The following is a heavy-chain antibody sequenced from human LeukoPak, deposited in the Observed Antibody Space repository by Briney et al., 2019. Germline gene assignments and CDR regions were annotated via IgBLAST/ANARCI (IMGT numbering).Heavy chain of an antibody. J-gene: IGHJ4*02. CDR2: ISTYNGNT. CDR1: GYTFTSYG. Sequence: ASVKVSCKASGYTFTSYGINWVRQAPGQGLEWIVCISTYNGNTNYAQNLQGRVTMTTDTSTSTAYMELRSLRSDDTAVYYCARVYSTGWYEYYWGQGTLGTVSS. D-gene: IGHD6-19*01. CDR3: ARVYSTGWYEYY. V-gene: IGHV1-18*01.